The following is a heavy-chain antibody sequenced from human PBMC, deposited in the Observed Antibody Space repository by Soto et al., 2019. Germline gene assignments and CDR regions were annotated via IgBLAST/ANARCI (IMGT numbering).Heavy chain of an antibody. Sequence: QEQLQESGPGLVKPSGTLSLTCAVSGGSISSSNWWSWVRQPPGKGLEWIGEIYRSGSTNDNPSLKSQVTISVDKSKNQSSRKLSSVTAADTAVYYCARLYMVRGVIDWFDPWGQGTLVTVSS. V-gene: IGHV4-4*02. D-gene: IGHD3-10*01. CDR1: GGSISSSNW. CDR3: ARLYMVRGVIDWFDP. J-gene: IGHJ5*02. CDR2: IYRSGST.